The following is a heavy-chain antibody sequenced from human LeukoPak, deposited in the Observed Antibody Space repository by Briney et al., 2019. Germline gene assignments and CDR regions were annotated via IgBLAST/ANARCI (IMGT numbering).Heavy chain of an antibody. CDR2: INSDGSRT. J-gene: IGHJ6*04. CDR1: GFIFSTYW. D-gene: IGHD3-10*02. Sequence: GGSLRLSCAASGFIFSTYWMHWVRQVPGKGLVWVSHINSDGSRTSYADSVRGRFTISRDNAKNSLYLQMNSLRAEDTAVYCCAELGITMIGGVWGKGTTVTISS. V-gene: IGHV3-74*01. CDR3: AELGITMIGGV.